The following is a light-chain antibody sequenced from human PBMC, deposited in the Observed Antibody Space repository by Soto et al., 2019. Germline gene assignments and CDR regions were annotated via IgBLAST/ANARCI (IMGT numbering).Light chain of an antibody. Sequence: EIVMTQSPATLSLSPGERAALSCRASQSVTTNLAWYRQKPGQAPRLLIYGASTRATDIPARFSGSGSGTEFTLTISSLQSEDFAIYYCQQYNKWPQTFGQGIKVEIK. V-gene: IGKV3-15*01. CDR2: GAS. J-gene: IGKJ1*01. CDR3: QQYNKWPQT. CDR1: QSVTTN.